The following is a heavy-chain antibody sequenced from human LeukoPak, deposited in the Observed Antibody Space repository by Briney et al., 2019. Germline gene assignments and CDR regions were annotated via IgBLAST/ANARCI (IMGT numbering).Heavy chain of an antibody. J-gene: IGHJ4*02. CDR1: GGSISSGSYY. CDR2: IYTSGST. V-gene: IGHV4-61*02. D-gene: IGHD3-16*01. Sequence: SETLSLTCTVSGGSISSGSYYWSWIRQPAGKGLEWIGRIYTSGSTNYNPSLQSRVTISPDTFNNQISLKLSSVTAADTAVYYCARHASAVGAPDNWGQGTLVTVSS. CDR3: ARHASAVGAPDN.